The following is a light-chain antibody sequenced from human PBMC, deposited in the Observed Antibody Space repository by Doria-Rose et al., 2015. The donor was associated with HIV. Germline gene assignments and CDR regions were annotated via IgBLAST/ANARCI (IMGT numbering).Light chain of an antibody. V-gene: IGKV1-39*01. J-gene: IGKJ3*01. CDR1: QSISSS. CDR2: VAS. Sequence: DIQLTQSPSSLSASVGDRVTITCRASQSISSSLNWYQQKPGKAPKLLINVASNLQSGVPSRFSGSRSGTDFTLAISSLQPEDFATYYCQQSFSIALTFGPGTKVDIK. CDR3: QQSFSIALT.